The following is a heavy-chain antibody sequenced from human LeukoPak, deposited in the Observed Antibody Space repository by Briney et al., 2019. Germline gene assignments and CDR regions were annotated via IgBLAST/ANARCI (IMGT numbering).Heavy chain of an antibody. J-gene: IGHJ4*02. D-gene: IGHD6-25*01. Sequence: ASVKVSCKASGYTFTSYGINWVRQAPGQGLQWMGWISAHSGNTKYAEKFQGRVTLTTDTSTSTGYLELGSLTSDDTAVYYCARDLSSGGWTLEFDYWGQGTQVTVAS. V-gene: IGHV1-18*01. CDR2: ISAHSGNT. CDR3: ARDLSSGGWTLEFDY. CDR1: GYTFTSYG.